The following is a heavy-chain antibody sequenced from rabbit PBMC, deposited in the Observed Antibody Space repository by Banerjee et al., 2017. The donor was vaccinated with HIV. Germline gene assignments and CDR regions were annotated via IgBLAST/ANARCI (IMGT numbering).Heavy chain of an antibody. CDR1: GFSFSDNYY. J-gene: IGHJ4*01. CDR2: IYGSTNGNT. V-gene: IGHV1S45*01. CDR3: ARDPSGWGANFHL. Sequence: QEQLVESGGGLVQPEGSLTLTCTASGFSFSDNYYMCWVRQAPGKGLEWIACIYGSTNGNTWYASWAKGRFTISKTSSTSVTLQMTSLTAADTATYFCARDPSGWGANFHLWGPGTLVTVS. D-gene: IGHD4-1*01.